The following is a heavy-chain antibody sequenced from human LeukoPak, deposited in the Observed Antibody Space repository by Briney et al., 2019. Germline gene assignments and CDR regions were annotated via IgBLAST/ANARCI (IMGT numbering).Heavy chain of an antibody. V-gene: IGHV1-2*02. CDR2: INPNSGGT. CDR1: GYTFTGYY. D-gene: IGHD3-22*01. CDR3: ASPSTLYYYDSSFDY. Sequence: ASVSVSCKASGYTFTGYYMHWVRQAPGQGREWMGWINPNSGGTNYAQRFQGRVTMTRDTSISTAYMELSRLRSDDTAVYYCASPSTLYYYDSSFDYWGQGTLVTVSS. J-gene: IGHJ4*02.